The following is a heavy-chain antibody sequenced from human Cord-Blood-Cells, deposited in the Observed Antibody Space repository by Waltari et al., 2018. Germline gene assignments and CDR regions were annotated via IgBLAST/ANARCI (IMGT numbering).Heavy chain of an antibody. D-gene: IGHD6-19*01. J-gene: IGHJ4*02. CDR2: INHSGST. CDR1: GGPSSGSY. Sequence: QVQLPPRGAGLLKPSATPSLTCAVYGGPSSGSYWTCPRQPLGKGLEWIGKINHSGSTNYNPSLESRVTISVDTSKNQFSLKLSSVTAADTAVYYCANLPYSSGWYDYWGQGTLVTVSS. V-gene: IGHV4-34*01. CDR3: ANLPYSSGWYDY.